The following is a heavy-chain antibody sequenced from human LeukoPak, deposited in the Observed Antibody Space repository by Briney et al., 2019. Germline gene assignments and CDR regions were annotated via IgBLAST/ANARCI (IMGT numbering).Heavy chain of an antibody. V-gene: IGHV4-39*01. J-gene: IGHJ4*02. Sequence: PSETLSLTCTAAGGSISSNSYYWGWIRQPPGKGLEWIGSIYYSGSTYYNPSLKSRVTISVDTSKKQFSLKLSSVTAADTAVHYCASGDYVWGSYRKPFDYWGQGTLVTVSS. CDR2: IYYSGST. CDR1: GGSISSNSYY. D-gene: IGHD3-16*02. CDR3: ASGDYVWGSYRKPFDY.